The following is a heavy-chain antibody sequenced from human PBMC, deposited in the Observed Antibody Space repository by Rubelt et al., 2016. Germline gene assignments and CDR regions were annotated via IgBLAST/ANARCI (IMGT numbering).Heavy chain of an antibody. J-gene: IGHJ5*02. D-gene: IGHD3-22*01. CDR3: ARGRGRTYYYDSSGPNCFDP. CDR2: GST. V-gene: IGHV4-34*01. Sequence: GSTNHNPSLKSRVTISVDTSKNQFSLNLSSVTAADTAVYYCARGRGRTYYYDSSGPNCFDPWGQGTLVTVSS.